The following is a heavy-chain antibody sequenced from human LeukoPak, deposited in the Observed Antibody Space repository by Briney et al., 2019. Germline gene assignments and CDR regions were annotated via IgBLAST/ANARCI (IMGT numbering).Heavy chain of an antibody. CDR2: MYLSGTT. V-gene: IGHV4-4*02. J-gene: IGHJ5*02. CDR1: GDSINSLDL. CDR3: AKKRDWFDP. Sequence: SETLSLTCTVSGDSINSLDLWSWVRQPPGKGLEWIGEMYLSGTTHSNPSVKSRVTISIDKSKNQFSLRLSSVTAADTAVYYCAKKRDWFDPWGQGTLVIVSS.